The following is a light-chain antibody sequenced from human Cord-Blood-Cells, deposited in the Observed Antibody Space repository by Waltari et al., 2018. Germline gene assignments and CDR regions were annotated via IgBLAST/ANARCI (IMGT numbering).Light chain of an antibody. CDR2: DVS. CDR3: SSYTSSSTWV. CDR1: SRDVGGDNY. V-gene: IGLV2-14*01. J-gene: IGLJ3*02. Sequence: QSALTQPASVSGSPGQSSTISCPGTSRDVGGDNYFSWYQQPPGKAPKLMIYDVSKRPSGVSNRFSGSKSGNTASLTISGLQAEDEADYYCSSYTSSSTWVFGGGTKLTVL.